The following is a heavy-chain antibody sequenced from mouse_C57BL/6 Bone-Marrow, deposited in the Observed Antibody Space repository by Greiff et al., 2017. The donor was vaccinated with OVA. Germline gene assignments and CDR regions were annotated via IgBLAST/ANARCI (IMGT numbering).Heavy chain of an antibody. V-gene: IGHV5-4*03. CDR1: GFTFSSYA. CDR2: ISDGGSYT. CDR3: ARGYYYGSSYGYFDV. Sequence: EVMLVESGGGLVKPGGSLKLSCAASGFTFSSYAMSWVRQTPEKRLEWVATISDGGSYTYYPDNVKGRFTISRDNAKNNLYLQMSHLKSEDTAMYYCARGYYYGSSYGYFDVWGTGTTVTVSS. D-gene: IGHD1-1*01. J-gene: IGHJ1*03.